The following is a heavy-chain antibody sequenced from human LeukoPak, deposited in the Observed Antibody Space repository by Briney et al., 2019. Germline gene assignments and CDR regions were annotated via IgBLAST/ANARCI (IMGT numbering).Heavy chain of an antibody. Sequence: ASVKVSCKASGYTFTSYGISWVRQAPGQGLEWMGWISAYNGNTNYAQKLQGRVTMTTDTSTSTAYMELRSLRSDDTAVYYCARDDRYDSPSLFDYWGQGTLVTVSS. CDR3: ARDDRYDSPSLFDY. CDR2: ISAYNGNT. V-gene: IGHV1-18*01. D-gene: IGHD3-9*01. CDR1: GYTFTSYG. J-gene: IGHJ4*02.